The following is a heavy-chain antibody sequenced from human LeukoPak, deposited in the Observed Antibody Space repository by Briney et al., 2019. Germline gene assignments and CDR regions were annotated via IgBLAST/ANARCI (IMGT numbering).Heavy chain of an antibody. J-gene: IGHJ4*02. CDR3: ARDTLYSSSDIYYFDY. Sequence: SETLSLTCTVSGGSISSSSYYWGWIRQPPGNGLEWIGSIYYSGSTYYNPSLKSRVTISVDTSKNQFSLKLSSVTAADTAVYYCARDTLYSSSDIYYFDYWGQGTLVTVSS. CDR2: IYYSGST. D-gene: IGHD6-6*01. V-gene: IGHV4-39*07. CDR1: GGSISSSSYY.